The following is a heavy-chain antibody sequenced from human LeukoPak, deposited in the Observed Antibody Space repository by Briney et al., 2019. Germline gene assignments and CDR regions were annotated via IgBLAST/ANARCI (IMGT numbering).Heavy chain of an antibody. CDR1: GYSISSGYY. J-gene: IGHJ5*02. CDR3: ARLEYYDFWSGYYASNWFDP. CDR2: IYHSGST. V-gene: IGHV4-38-2*01. D-gene: IGHD3-3*01. Sequence: SETLSLTXAVSGYSISSGYYWGWIQQPPGKGLEWIGSIYHSGSTYYNPSLKSRVTTSVDTSKNQFSLKLSSVTAADTAVYYCARLEYYDFWSGYYASNWFDPWGPGTLVTVSS.